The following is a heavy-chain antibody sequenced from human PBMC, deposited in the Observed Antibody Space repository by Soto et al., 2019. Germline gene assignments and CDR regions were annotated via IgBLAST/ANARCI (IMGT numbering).Heavy chain of an antibody. CDR1: GGSVSSGRYQ. V-gene: IGHV4-61*01. Sequence: PSEPVSLTCTVSGGSVSSGRYQWSWIRQSPGKGLEWIGYIYYTGTTNYNPSLKSRVTISVDTSKNQFSLKLTSVTAADTALYFCARRQFYDFWSGSVQMDVRGPVPSVTVSS. CDR2: IYYTGTT. D-gene: IGHD3-3*01. CDR3: ARRQFYDFWSGSVQMDV. J-gene: IGHJ6*02.